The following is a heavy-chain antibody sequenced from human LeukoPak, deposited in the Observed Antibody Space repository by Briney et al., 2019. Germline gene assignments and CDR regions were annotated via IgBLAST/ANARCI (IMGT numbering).Heavy chain of an antibody. Sequence: SETLSLTCTVSGVSISSGDYYWSWIRQPPGKGLEWIGYTYYSGSTYYNPSLKSRVTISVDTSKNQFSLKLSSVTAADTTVYYCARPYYYDSRIDPWGQGTRVTVSS. J-gene: IGHJ5*02. CDR2: TYYSGST. CDR1: GVSISSGDYY. V-gene: IGHV4-30-4*01. D-gene: IGHD3-22*01. CDR3: ARPYYYDSRIDP.